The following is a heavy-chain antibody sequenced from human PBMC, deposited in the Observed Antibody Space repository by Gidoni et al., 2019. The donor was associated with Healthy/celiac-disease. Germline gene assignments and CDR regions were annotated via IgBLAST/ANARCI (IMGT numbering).Heavy chain of an antibody. CDR3: ARVAAATNWFDP. D-gene: IGHD2-15*01. CDR2: IIPIFGTA. V-gene: IGHV1-69*01. Sequence: QVQLVQSGAEVNKPGSSVKLSCKASGGTFSSYAISWVRQAPGQGLEWMGGIIPIFGTANYAQKFQGRVTITADESTSTAYMELSSLRSEDTAVYYCARVAAATNWFDPWGQGTLVTVSS. J-gene: IGHJ5*02. CDR1: GGTFSSYA.